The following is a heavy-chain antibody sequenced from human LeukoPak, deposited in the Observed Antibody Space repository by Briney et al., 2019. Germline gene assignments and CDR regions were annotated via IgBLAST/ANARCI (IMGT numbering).Heavy chain of an antibody. Sequence: TGGSLRLSCAASGFTFSNYAMHWVRQAPGKGLEWVAVISYDGSNKYYADSVKGRFTISRDNSKNTLYLQMNSLRAEDTAVYYCARRGGSCYCFDYWGQGTLVTVSS. J-gene: IGHJ4*02. D-gene: IGHD2-15*01. V-gene: IGHV3-30-3*01. CDR1: GFTFSNYA. CDR3: ARRGGSCYCFDY. CDR2: ISYDGSNK.